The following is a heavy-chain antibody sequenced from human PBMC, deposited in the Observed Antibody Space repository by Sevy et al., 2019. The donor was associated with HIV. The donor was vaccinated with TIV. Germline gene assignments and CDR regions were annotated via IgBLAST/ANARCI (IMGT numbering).Heavy chain of an antibody. J-gene: IGHJ4*02. D-gene: IGHD3-22*01. CDR1: GFTFSSYS. CDR3: ARAHNYDSSAFDY. Sequence: GGSLRLSCAASGFTFSSYSMNWVRQAPGKGLEWVSSISSSSSYIYYADSVKGRFTISRDNSKNSLYLQMNSLRAEDTAVYYCARAHNYDSSAFDYWGQGTLVTVSS. V-gene: IGHV3-21*01. CDR2: ISSSSSYI.